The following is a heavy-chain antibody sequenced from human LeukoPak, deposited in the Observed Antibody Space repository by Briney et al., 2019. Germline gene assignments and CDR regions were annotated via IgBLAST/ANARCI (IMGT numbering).Heavy chain of an antibody. V-gene: IGHV1-8*01. Sequence: ASVKVSCKASGYTFTSYDINWVGHATGQGLEWMGWMNPNSGNTGYAQKFQGRVTMTRDTSISTAYMELSSLRSEDTAVYYCARAIFCSSTSCYMGWFDPWGQGTLVTVSS. J-gene: IGHJ5*02. CDR2: MNPNSGNT. CDR1: GYTFTSYD. CDR3: ARAIFCSSTSCYMGWFDP. D-gene: IGHD2-2*02.